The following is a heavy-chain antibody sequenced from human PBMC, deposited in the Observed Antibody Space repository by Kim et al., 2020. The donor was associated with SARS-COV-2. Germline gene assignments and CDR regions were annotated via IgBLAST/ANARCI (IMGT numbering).Heavy chain of an antibody. CDR1: GFTFSSYS. CDR3: ARDQCSGGSCYSGYYYYYYGMDV. V-gene: IGHV3-21*01. J-gene: IGHJ6*02. D-gene: IGHD2-15*01. Sequence: GGSLRLSCAASGFTFSSYSMNWVRQAPGKGLEWVSSISSSSSYIYYADSVKGRFTISRDNAKNSLYLQMNSLRAEDTAVYYCARDQCSGGSCYSGYYYYYYGMDVWGQGTTVTVSS. CDR2: ISSSSSYI.